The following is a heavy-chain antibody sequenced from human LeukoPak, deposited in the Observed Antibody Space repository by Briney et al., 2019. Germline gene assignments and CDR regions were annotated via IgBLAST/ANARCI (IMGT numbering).Heavy chain of an antibody. J-gene: IGHJ3*02. CDR1: GGSFSGYY. CDR2: INHSGST. D-gene: IGHD3-22*01. CDR3: ATSSGYRFNAFDI. Sequence: SETLSLTCAVYGGSFSGYYWSWIREPPGKGLEWIGEINHSGSTNYNPSLKSRVAISVDTSKNQFSLKLSSVTAADTAVYYCATSSGYRFNAFDIWGQWTMVTVSS. V-gene: IGHV4-34*01.